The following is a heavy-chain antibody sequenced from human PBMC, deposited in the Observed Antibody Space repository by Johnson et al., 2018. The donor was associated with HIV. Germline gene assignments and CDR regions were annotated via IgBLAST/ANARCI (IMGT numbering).Heavy chain of an antibody. Sequence: EVQLVESGGGLVQPGRSLRLSCAASGFTFDDYAMHWVRQAPGKGLEWVSGISWNSGSIGYADSVKGRFTISRDNAKNSLYLQMNSLRAEDTAVYYCARDRSIAVAGRRDAFDIWGQGTMVTVAS. D-gene: IGHD6-19*01. CDR1: GFTFDDYA. V-gene: IGHV3-9*01. CDR3: ARDRSIAVAGRRDAFDI. J-gene: IGHJ3*02. CDR2: ISWNSGSI.